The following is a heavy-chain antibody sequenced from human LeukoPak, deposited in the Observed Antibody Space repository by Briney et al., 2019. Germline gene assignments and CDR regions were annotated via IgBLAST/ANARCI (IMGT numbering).Heavy chain of an antibody. V-gene: IGHV4-4*07. J-gene: IGHJ4*02. CDR2: IYTSGRI. D-gene: IGHD1-26*01. Sequence: SETLSLTCTVSGASISSYYWSWIRQPAGKGPEWIGRIYTSGRINYNPSLKSRVTMSVDTSKNQFSLKLSSVTAADTAVYYCARGDYSGSRAYYFDYWGQGTLVTVSS. CDR3: ARGDYSGSRAYYFDY. CDR1: GASISSYY.